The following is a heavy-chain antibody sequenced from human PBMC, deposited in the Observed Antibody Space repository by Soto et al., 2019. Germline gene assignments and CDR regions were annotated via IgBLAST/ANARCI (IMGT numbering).Heavy chain of an antibody. Sequence: ASVKVSCKASGYDFFGYGLSWGRKAPGQGLEWMGWISVYNAKTNYAQKFQGRVTMTPDTSATTVYMELRSLTSDDTAVYYCARGLRALIGGRYDTSGYCDHWGQGTLVTVYS. J-gene: IGHJ4*02. CDR2: ISVYNAKT. D-gene: IGHD3-22*01. CDR1: GYDFFGYG. V-gene: IGHV1-18*01. CDR3: ARGLRALIGGRYDTSGYCDH.